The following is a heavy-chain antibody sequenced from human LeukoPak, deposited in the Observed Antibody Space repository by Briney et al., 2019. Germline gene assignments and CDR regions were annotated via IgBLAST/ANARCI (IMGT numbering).Heavy chain of an antibody. J-gene: IGHJ4*02. CDR2: IVPIFGTA. CDR3: AREVVNYYDSSGYPTALDY. CDR1: GGTFSSYA. Sequence: SVKVSCKASGGTFSSYAISWVRQAPGQGLEWMGGIVPIFGTANYAQKFQGRVTITTDESTSTAYMELSSLRSEDTAVYYCAREVVNYYDSSGYPTALDYWGQGTLVTVSS. D-gene: IGHD3-22*01. V-gene: IGHV1-69*05.